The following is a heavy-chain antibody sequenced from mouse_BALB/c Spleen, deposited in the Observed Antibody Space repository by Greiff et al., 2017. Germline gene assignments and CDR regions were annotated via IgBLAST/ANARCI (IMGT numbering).Heavy chain of an antibody. V-gene: IGHV1-9*01. D-gene: IGHD2-2*01. Sequence: QVQLQQSGAELMKPGASVKISCKATGYTFSSYWIEWVKQRPGHGLEWIGEILPGSGSTNYNEKFKGKATFTADTSSNTAYMQLSSLTSEDSAVYYCAREGYGYDGYFDVWGAGTTVTVSS. J-gene: IGHJ1*01. CDR2: ILPGSGST. CDR1: GYTFSSYW. CDR3: AREGYGYDGYFDV.